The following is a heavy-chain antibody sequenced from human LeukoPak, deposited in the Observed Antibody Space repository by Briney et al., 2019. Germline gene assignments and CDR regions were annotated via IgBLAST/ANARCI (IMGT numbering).Heavy chain of an antibody. V-gene: IGHV3-7*03. J-gene: IGHJ4*02. CDR2: IKQDGSDK. D-gene: IGHD2-21*01. CDR3: AKAPVTSCRGAYCYPFDS. CDR1: GFTFSSYW. Sequence: GGSLRLSCAASGFTFSSYWMSWVRQAPGKGLEWVANIKQDGSDKYYVDSVKGRFTISRDNAKNSLYLQMNSLRAEDAAVYFCAKAPVTSCRGAYCYPFDSWGQGTLVTVSS.